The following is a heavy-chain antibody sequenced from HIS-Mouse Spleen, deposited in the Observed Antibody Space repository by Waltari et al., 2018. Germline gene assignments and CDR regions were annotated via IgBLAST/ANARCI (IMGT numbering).Heavy chain of an antibody. D-gene: IGHD4-4*01. V-gene: IGHV1-8*01. CDR1: GYTFTSYD. J-gene: IGHJ4*02. Sequence: QVQLVQSGAEVKKPGASVKVSCKASGYTFTSYDINWVRQATGQGLEWMGWRNTNSANTGYAQKFQGRVTMTRNTSISTAYMELSSLRSEDTAVYYCARGHDYSNYFDYWGQGTLVTVSS. CDR2: RNTNSANT. CDR3: ARGHDYSNYFDY.